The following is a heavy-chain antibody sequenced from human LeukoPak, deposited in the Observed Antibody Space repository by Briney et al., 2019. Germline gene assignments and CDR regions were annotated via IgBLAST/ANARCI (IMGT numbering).Heavy chain of an antibody. Sequence: SQTLSLTCTVSGGSISSGGFYWTWIRQHPGKSLGWIGYIYYSGSTYYNPSLKSRVTISLDTSKNQFSLNLSSVTAADTAVFYCARGRWDSSGYYTDYWGQGTLVTVSS. J-gene: IGHJ4*02. V-gene: IGHV4-31*03. CDR3: ARGRWDSSGYYTDY. CDR2: IYYSGST. D-gene: IGHD3-22*01. CDR1: GGSISSGGFY.